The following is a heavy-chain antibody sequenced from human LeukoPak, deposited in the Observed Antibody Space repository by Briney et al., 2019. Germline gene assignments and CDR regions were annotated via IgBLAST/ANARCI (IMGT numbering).Heavy chain of an antibody. V-gene: IGHV3-23*01. CDR2: ITTSGATT. Sequence: PGGSLRLSCAASGFTFSSYGMSWVRQAPGKGLEWVSFITTSGATTPYADSVKGRFTISRDNPRNTLYMQMNSLRDEHTALYYCAIMHGYYDGSGYWVQWGQGTLVTVSS. CDR3: AIMHGYYDGSGYWVQ. D-gene: IGHD3-22*01. J-gene: IGHJ4*02. CDR1: GFTFSSYG.